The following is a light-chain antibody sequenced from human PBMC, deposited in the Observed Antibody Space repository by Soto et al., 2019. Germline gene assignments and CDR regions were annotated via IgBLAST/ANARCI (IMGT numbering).Light chain of an antibody. Sequence: DIQMTQSPSSLSASVGDRVTITCRASRRIRTYLNWYQQKPGKAPNILIYAASSLQSGVPSRFSGSGSETDFTLTISSLQPEDFATYYCQQSFTTPITFGPGTKVDIK. V-gene: IGKV1-39*01. CDR3: QQSFTTPIT. J-gene: IGKJ3*01. CDR1: RRIRTY. CDR2: AAS.